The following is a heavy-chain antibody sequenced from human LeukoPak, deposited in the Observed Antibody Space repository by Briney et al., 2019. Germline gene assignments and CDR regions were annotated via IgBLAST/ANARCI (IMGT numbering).Heavy chain of an antibody. V-gene: IGHV3-48*04. CDR2: ISSSSTI. CDR1: GFTFSSYS. J-gene: IGHJ4*02. D-gene: IGHD2-2*01. Sequence: GGSLRLSCAASGFTFSSYSMNWVRQAPGKGLEWVSYISSSSTIYYADSVKGRFTISRDNAKNSLYLQMNSLRAEDTAVYYCAREDIVVVPAAARAYYFDYWGQGTLVTVSS. CDR3: AREDIVVVPAAARAYYFDY.